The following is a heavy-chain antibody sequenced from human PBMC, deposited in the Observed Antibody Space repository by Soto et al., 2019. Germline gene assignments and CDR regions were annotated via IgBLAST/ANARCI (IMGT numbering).Heavy chain of an antibody. D-gene: IGHD1-26*01. J-gene: IGHJ4*02. CDR3: ARDAKSVETTGGFDY. Sequence: QVQLVDSGGGVVQPGRSLRLSCAASGFIFSSYGMHWVRQAPGKGLEWVAGIWFDGSNKYYAHSVKGRFTISRDNSRNTLYLQMNGLRAEDTAVYYCARDAKSVETTGGFDYWGQGTLVTVSS. V-gene: IGHV3-33*01. CDR2: IWFDGSNK. CDR1: GFIFSSYG.